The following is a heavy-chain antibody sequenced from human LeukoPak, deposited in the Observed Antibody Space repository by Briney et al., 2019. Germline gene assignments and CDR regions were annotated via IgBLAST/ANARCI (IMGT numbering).Heavy chain of an antibody. V-gene: IGHV3-23*01. Sequence: GGSLRLSCAASGFTFSSYEMNWVRQAPGRGLERVSVISANSSATYYADSVNGRFTISRDNAKNTLYLQMNNLRGEDTALYYCSKAGDTNYYRYGDYWGEGTLVTVSS. CDR1: GFTFSSYE. CDR2: ISANSSAT. J-gene: IGHJ4*02. D-gene: IGHD5-18*01. CDR3: SKAGDTNYYRYGDY.